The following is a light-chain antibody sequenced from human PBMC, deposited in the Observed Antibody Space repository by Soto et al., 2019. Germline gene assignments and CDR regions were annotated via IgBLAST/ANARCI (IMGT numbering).Light chain of an antibody. J-gene: IGLJ3*02. CDR2: EVS. V-gene: IGLV2-8*01. CDR3: NSYGGSNNLV. CDR1: SSDVGHYYY. Sequence: QSALTQPPSASGSPGQSVTISCTGTSSDVGHYYYVSWYQQQPGKAPKLIIYEVSKRPSGVPDRFSGSKSGNTASLTVSGLQAEDEADYYCNSYGGSNNLVFGGGTKLTVL.